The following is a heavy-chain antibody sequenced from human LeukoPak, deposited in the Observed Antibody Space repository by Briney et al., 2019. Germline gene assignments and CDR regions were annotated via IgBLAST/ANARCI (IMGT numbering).Heavy chain of an antibody. D-gene: IGHD3-3*01. V-gene: IGHV1-2*02. CDR1: GYTFTGYY. CDR3: ARDQEDFWSGYPTENDAFDI. J-gene: IGHJ3*02. CDR2: INPNSGGT. Sequence: GASVKVSCKASGYTFTGYYMHWVRQTPGQGLEWMGWINPNSGGTNYAQKFQGRVTMTRDTSISTAYMELSRLRSDDTAVYYCARDQEDFWSGYPTENDAFDIWGQGTMVTVSS.